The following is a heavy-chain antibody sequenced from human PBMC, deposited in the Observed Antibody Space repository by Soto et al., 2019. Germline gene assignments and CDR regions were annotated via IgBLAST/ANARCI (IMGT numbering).Heavy chain of an antibody. D-gene: IGHD3-10*01. CDR3: AKDGGAAFDFDY. J-gene: IGHJ4*02. V-gene: IGHV3-23*01. Sequence: PGGSLILSCAASGFTFSSYAMSWVRRAPGKGLEWVSAISGSGGSTYYADSVKGRFTISRDNSKNTLYLQMNSLRAEDTAVYYCAKDGGAAFDFDYWGQGTLVTVSS. CDR2: ISGSGGST. CDR1: GFTFSSYA.